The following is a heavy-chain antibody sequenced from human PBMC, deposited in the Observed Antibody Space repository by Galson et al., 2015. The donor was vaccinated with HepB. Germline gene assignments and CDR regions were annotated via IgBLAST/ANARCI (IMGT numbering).Heavy chain of an antibody. V-gene: IGHV3-33*01. CDR3: ASGGSSSGYYYSNLFDY. D-gene: IGHD3-22*01. J-gene: IGHJ4*02. Sequence: SLRLSCAASGFTFSSYGMHWVRQAPGKGLEWVAVIWYDGSNKYYADSVKGRFTISRDNSKNTLYLQMNSLRAEDTAVYYCASGGSSSGYYYSNLFDYWGQGTLVTVSS. CDR2: IWYDGSNK. CDR1: GFTFSSYG.